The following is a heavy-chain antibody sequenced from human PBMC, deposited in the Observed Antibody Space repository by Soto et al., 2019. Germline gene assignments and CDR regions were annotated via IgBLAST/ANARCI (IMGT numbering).Heavy chain of an antibody. J-gene: IGHJ3*02. D-gene: IGHD1-26*01. CDR2: IRSKANSYAT. V-gene: IGHV3-73*01. CDR3: TRQWELRVLCAFDI. Sequence: KVSCAASGFTFSGSAMHWVRQASGKGLEWVGRIRSKANSYATAYAASVKGRFTISRDDSKNTAYLQMNSLKTEDTAVYYCTRQWELRVLCAFDIWGQGTMVTVSS. CDR1: GFTFSGSA.